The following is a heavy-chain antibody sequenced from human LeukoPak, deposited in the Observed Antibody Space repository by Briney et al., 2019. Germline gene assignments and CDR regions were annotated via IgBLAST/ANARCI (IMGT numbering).Heavy chain of an antibody. CDR3: ARRYTMTDAFDI. CDR2: IYYSGST. CDR1: GSSISSSSYY. V-gene: IGHV4-39*01. D-gene: IGHD3-22*01. J-gene: IGHJ3*02. Sequence: SETLSLTCTVSGSSISSSSYYWGWICQPPGKGLEWIGSIYYSGSTYYNPSLKSRVTISVDTSKNQFSLKLSSVTAADTAVYYCARRYTMTDAFDIWGQGTMVTVSS.